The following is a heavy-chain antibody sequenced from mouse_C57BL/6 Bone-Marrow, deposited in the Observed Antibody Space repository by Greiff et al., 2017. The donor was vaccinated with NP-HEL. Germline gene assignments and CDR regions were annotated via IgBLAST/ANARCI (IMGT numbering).Heavy chain of an antibody. CDR1: GYTFTSYG. D-gene: IGHD2-9*01. Sequence: VQLQESGAELARPGASVKLSCKASGYTFTSYGISWVKQRTGQGLEWIGEIYPRSGNTYYNEKFKGKATLTADKSSSTAYMELRSLTSEDSAVYFCARSYYGYGYYFDYWGQGTTLTVSS. V-gene: IGHV1-81*01. CDR2: IYPRSGNT. J-gene: IGHJ2*01. CDR3: ARSYYGYGYYFDY.